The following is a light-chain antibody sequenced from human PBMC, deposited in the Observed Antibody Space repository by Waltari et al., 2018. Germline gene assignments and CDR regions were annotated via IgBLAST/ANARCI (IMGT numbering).Light chain of an antibody. CDR3: DSKSSSSPHV. CDR1: SSDIGTYNY. Sequence: QSALTQPASVSGSHGQSITVSCPGTSSDIGTYNYVSWYPQHTGKATKLMLYDVSSRPAVASNRFSGSNSGNTASLSISGLQAEDEADYYCDSKSSSSPHVFGTGTKVTVL. CDR2: DVS. J-gene: IGLJ1*01. V-gene: IGLV2-14*03.